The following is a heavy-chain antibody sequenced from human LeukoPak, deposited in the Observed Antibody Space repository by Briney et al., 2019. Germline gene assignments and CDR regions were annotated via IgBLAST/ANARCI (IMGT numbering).Heavy chain of an antibody. V-gene: IGHV4-59*08. Sequence: SETLSLTRCVSGGSISSYYWRWLRPPPAKGLAGIGYIYYGGSTNYTPSLKSRVTISIDTSKNQFSLKLSSVTAADTAVYYCARLASPSSNNYHAADYWGQGTLVTVSS. CDR1: GGSISSYY. CDR3: ARLASPSSNNYHAADY. D-gene: IGHD2-2*01. J-gene: IGHJ4*02. CDR2: IYYGGST.